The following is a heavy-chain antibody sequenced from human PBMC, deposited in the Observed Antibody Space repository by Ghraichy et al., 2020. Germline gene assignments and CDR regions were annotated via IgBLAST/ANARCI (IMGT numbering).Heavy chain of an antibody. CDR2: ISYDGSNK. CDR3: ATVYGDYTLDY. V-gene: IGHV3-30*04. CDR1: GFTFSSYA. D-gene: IGHD4-17*01. Sequence: GESLNISCAASGFTFSSYAMHWVRQAPGKGLEWVAVISYDGSNKYYADSVKGRFTISRDNSKNTLYLQMNSLRAEDTAVYYCATVYGDYTLDYWGQGTLVTVSS. J-gene: IGHJ4*02.